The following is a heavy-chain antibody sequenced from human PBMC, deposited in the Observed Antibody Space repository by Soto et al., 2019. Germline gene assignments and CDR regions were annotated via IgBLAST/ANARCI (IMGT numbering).Heavy chain of an antibody. CDR3: VRGSGGSYP. J-gene: IGHJ4*02. V-gene: IGHV3-66*01. D-gene: IGHD1-26*01. Sequence: GGSLRLSCAASGFTVSSNYMSWVRQAPGKGLEWVSVIYNGGSTYYADSVKGRFTISGDNSKNTLYLQMGSLRTEDMAVYYCVRGSGGSYPWGQGTLVTVSS. CDR1: GFTVSSNY. CDR2: IYNGGST.